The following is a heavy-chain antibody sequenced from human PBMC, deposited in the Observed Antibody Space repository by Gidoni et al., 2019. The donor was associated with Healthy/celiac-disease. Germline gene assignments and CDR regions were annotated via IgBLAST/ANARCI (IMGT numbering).Heavy chain of an antibody. D-gene: IGHD3-3*01. Sequence: EVQLLESGGGLVQPGGSLRLSCAASGFTCSSDAMSWVRQAPGKGLGWVSDISGSGGSTYCADSVKGRFTISRDNSKNTLYLQMNSLRAEDTAVYYCAQAEWLSITYYYYYMDVWGKGTTVTVSS. J-gene: IGHJ6*03. CDR2: ISGSGGST. CDR3: AQAEWLSITYYYYYMDV. V-gene: IGHV3-23*01. CDR1: GFTCSSDA.